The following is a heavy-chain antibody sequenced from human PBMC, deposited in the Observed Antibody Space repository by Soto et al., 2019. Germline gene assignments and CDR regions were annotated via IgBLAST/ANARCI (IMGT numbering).Heavy chain of an antibody. D-gene: IGHD6-6*01. V-gene: IGHV4-59*01. CDR3: ARVRPGTCSSSSVFDY. J-gene: IGHJ4*02. CDR2: IYYSGST. Sequence: SETLSLTCTVSGGSISSYYWSWIRQPPGKGLEWIGYIYYSGSTNYNPSLKSRVTISVDTSKNQFSLKLSSVTAADTAVYYCARVRPGTCSSSSVFDYWGQGTLVTVSS. CDR1: GGSISSYY.